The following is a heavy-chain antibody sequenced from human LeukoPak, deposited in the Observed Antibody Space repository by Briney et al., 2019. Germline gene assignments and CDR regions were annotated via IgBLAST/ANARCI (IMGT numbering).Heavy chain of an antibody. D-gene: IGHD3-10*01. CDR1: GGSISSGGYY. V-gene: IGHV4-31*03. J-gene: IGHJ5*02. Sequence: SQTLSLACTVSGGSISSGGYYWSWIRQHPGKGLEWIGYIYYSGSTYYNPSLKSRVTISVDTSKNQFSLKLSSVTAADTAVYYCAAYYYGSGSYYNPNWFDPWGQGTLVTVSS. CDR2: IYYSGST. CDR3: AAYYYGSGSYYNPNWFDP.